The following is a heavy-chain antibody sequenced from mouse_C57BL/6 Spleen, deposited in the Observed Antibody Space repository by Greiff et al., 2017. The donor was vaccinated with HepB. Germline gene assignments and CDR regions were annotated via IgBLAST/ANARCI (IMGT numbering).Heavy chain of an antibody. CDR3: TEDYGSGWAMDY. CDR2: IRLKSDNYAT. V-gene: IGHV6-3*01. Sequence: VQLKESGGGLVQPGGSMKLSCVASGFTFSNYWMNWVRQSPEKGLEWVAQIRLKSDNYATHYAESVKGRFTISRDDSKSSVYLQMNNLRAEDTGIYYCTEDYGSGWAMDYWGQGTSVTVSS. CDR1: GFTFSNYW. D-gene: IGHD1-1*01. J-gene: IGHJ4*01.